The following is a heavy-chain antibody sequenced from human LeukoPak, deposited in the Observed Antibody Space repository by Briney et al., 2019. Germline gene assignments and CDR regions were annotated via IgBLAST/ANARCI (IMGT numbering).Heavy chain of an antibody. CDR3: ARATSFDY. V-gene: IGHV3-48*03. CDR2: ITISGSTI. Sequence: GGSLRLSCVASGFTFTSYEMNWVRQAPGKGLEWVSYITISGSTIYYADSVKGRFTISRDNAKNSLFLQMNSLRAEDTAVYYCARATSFDYWGQGTLVTVSS. CDR1: GFTFTSYE. J-gene: IGHJ4*02.